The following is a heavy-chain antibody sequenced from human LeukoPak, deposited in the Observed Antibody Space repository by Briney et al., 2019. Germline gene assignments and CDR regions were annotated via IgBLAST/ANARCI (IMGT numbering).Heavy chain of an antibody. V-gene: IGHV4-39*01. CDR3: ARVGATKANAFDI. CDR2: IYYSGST. Sequence: SETLSLTCTVSGGSISSSSYYWGWIRQPPGKGLEWIGSIYYSGSTYYNPSLKSRVTISVDTSKNQFSLKLSSVTAADTAVYYCARVGATKANAFDIWGQGTMVTVSS. D-gene: IGHD1-26*01. J-gene: IGHJ3*02. CDR1: GGSISSSSYY.